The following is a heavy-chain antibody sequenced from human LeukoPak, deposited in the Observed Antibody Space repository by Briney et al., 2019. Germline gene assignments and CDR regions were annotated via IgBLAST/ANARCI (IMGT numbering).Heavy chain of an antibody. V-gene: IGHV4-39*01. CDR3: ARQSGSYYDLIDY. J-gene: IGHJ4*02. CDR2: IYYSGST. D-gene: IGHD1-26*01. CDR1: GGSISSSSYY. Sequence: SETLSLTCTVSGGSISSSSYYWGWIRQPPGKGLEWIGSIYYSGSTYYNPSLKSRVTISVDMSKNQFSLKLSSVTAADTAVYYCARQSGSYYDLIDYWGQGTLVTVSS.